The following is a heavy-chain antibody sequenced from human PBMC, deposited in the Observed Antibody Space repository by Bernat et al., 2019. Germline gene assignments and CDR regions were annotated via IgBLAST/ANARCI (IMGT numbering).Heavy chain of an antibody. Sequence: QVQLVQSGAEVKKPGASVKVSCKASGYTFTNYDINWVRQASGQGLEWMGWMNPDSGNTVYAQKFQGRLTMTRDTSITTAYMELSSLRSEDTAIYYCAGGSIAAPPWGQGTLFTVSS. CDR1: GYTFTNYD. J-gene: IGHJ5*02. V-gene: IGHV1-8*01. CDR3: AGGSIAAPP. D-gene: IGHD6-6*01. CDR2: MNPDSGNT.